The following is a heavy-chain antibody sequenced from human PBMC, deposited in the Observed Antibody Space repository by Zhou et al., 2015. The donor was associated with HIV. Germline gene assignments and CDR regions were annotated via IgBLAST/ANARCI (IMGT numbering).Heavy chain of an antibody. Sequence: QVQLVQSGAEVKKPGASVKVSCKASGYTFTSYDINWVRQATGQGLEWMGWMNPNSGNTGYAQKFQGRVTMTRNTSISTAYMELSSLRSEDTAVYYCARWIAARPYYYYYMDVWGKGTRSPSP. J-gene: IGHJ6*03. CDR3: ARWIAARPYYYYYMDV. CDR2: MNPNSGNT. V-gene: IGHV1-8*01. CDR1: GYTFTSYD. D-gene: IGHD6-6*01.